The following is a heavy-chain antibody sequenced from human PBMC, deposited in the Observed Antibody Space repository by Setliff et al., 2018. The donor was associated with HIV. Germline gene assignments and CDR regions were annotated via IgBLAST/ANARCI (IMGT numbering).Heavy chain of an antibody. J-gene: IGHJ4*02. CDR1: GGAISSYY. Sequence: PLETLSLTCTVSGGAISSYYWSWIRQPPGKGLEWIGYIYYSGSTKYNPSLKSRVTISLDTSRNQFSLKLSSVTAADTAVYYCARAIGHYYDSSGYYLRTYFDHWGQGNLVTVSS. CDR3: ARAIGHYYDSSGYYLRTYFDH. CDR2: IYYSGST. V-gene: IGHV4-59*01. D-gene: IGHD3-22*01.